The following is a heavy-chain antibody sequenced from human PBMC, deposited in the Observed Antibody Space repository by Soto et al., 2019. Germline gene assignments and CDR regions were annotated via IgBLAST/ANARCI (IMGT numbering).Heavy chain of an antibody. CDR2: INHSGST. Sequence: SETLSLTCAVYGGSFSGYYWSLIRQPPGKGLEWIGEINHSGSTNYNPSLKSRVTISVDTSKNQFSLKLSSVTAADTAVYYCARGQNRELRPRGYYYYMDVWGKGTTVTVSS. V-gene: IGHV4-34*01. J-gene: IGHJ6*03. CDR3: ARGQNRELRPRGYYYYMDV. D-gene: IGHD1-7*01. CDR1: GGSFSGYY.